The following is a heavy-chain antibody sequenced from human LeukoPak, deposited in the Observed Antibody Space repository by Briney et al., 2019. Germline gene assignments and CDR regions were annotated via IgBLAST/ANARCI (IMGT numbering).Heavy chain of an antibody. CDR1: GYTLTELS. D-gene: IGHD3-9*01. Sequence: ASVKVSCKVSGYTLTELSMHWVRQAPGKGLEWMGGFDPEDGETIYAQKFQGRVTMTTDTSTSTAYMELRSLRSDDTAVYYCASNILTGYYWSFDYWGQGTLVTVSS. V-gene: IGHV1-24*01. CDR2: FDPEDGET. CDR3: ASNILTGYYWSFDY. J-gene: IGHJ4*02.